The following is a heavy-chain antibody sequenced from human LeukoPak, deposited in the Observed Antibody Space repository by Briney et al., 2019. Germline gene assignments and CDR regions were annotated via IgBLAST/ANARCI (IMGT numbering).Heavy chain of an antibody. Sequence: GRSLRLSCAASGFTFSSYGMHWVRQAPGKGLEWVAVISYDGSNKYYADSVKGRFTISRDNSKNTLYLQMNSLRAEDTAVYYCAKDGSGSHYFDYWGQGTLVTVSS. J-gene: IGHJ4*02. CDR1: GFTFSSYG. CDR3: AKDGSGSHYFDY. V-gene: IGHV3-30*18. D-gene: IGHD1-26*01. CDR2: ISYDGSNK.